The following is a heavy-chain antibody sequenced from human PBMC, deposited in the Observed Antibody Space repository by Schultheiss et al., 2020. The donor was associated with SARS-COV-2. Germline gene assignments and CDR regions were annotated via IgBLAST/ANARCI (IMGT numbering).Heavy chain of an antibody. CDR2: ISSSSSTI. J-gene: IGHJ5*02. CDR3: ARSGGDYVWGTEFDP. CDR1: GFTFSDYY. D-gene: IGHD3-16*01. Sequence: GESLKISCAASGFTFSDYYMSWIRQAPGKGLEWVSYISSSSSTIYYADSVKGRFTISRDNAKNSLYLQMNSLRAEDTAVYYCARSGGDYVWGTEFDPWGQGTLVTVSS. V-gene: IGHV3-11*04.